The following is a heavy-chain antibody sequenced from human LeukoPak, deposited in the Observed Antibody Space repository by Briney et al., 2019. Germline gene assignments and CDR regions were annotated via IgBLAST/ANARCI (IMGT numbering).Heavy chain of an antibody. J-gene: IGHJ3*02. D-gene: IGHD3-10*01. Sequence: GGSLRLSCAASGFTFSSYGMSWVRQAPGKGLEWVSAISGSGGSTYYADSVKGRFTISRDNAKNSLYLQMNSLRAEDTAVYYCARQGTSLLWFGELWDAFDIWGQGTMVTVSS. V-gene: IGHV3-23*01. CDR2: ISGSGGST. CDR3: ARQGTSLLWFGELWDAFDI. CDR1: GFTFSSYG.